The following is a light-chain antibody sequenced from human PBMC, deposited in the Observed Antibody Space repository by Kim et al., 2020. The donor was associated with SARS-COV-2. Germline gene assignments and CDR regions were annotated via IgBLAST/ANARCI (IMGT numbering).Light chain of an antibody. Sequence: DIALTQSPDSLAVSLGERATIHCKSSLSVFNKSNKKNYVAWYQQKPGQPPKLLIYWASTRESGVPDRLSGSGSGTDFSLTINNLQVEDVAVYYCQQYFSSPYTFGQGTKLEI. J-gene: IGKJ2*01. CDR3: QQYFSSPYT. V-gene: IGKV4-1*01. CDR2: WAS. CDR1: LSVFNKSNKKNY.